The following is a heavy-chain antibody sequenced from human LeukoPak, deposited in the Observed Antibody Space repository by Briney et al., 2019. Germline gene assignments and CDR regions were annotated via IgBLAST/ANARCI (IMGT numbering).Heavy chain of an antibody. D-gene: IGHD3-10*01. CDR1: GGSISSGGYY. V-gene: IGHV4-31*03. CDR2: IYYSGST. Sequence: PSQTLSLTCTVSGGSISSGGYYWSRIRQHPGKGLEWIGYIYYSGSTYYNPSLKSRVTISVDTSKNQFSLKLSSVTAADTAVYYCARVPNQYYYGSGSYYYFDYWGQGTLVTVSS. CDR3: ARVPNQYYYGSGSYYYFDY. J-gene: IGHJ4*02.